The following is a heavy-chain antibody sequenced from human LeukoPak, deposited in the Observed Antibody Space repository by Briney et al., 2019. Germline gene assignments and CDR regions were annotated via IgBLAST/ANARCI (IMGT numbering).Heavy chain of an antibody. V-gene: IGHV3-23*01. CDR3: AKRGPIAARTFDF. Sequence: PGRSLRLSCAASGFTFDDYAMHWVRQAPGKGLEWVSTIIPSDGSTYYADSVKGRFTISRDNSKSTLYLQMNSLRVEDTAVYYCAKRGPIAARTFDFWGQGTLVTVSS. CDR1: GFTFDDYA. CDR2: IIPSDGST. J-gene: IGHJ4*02. D-gene: IGHD6-6*01.